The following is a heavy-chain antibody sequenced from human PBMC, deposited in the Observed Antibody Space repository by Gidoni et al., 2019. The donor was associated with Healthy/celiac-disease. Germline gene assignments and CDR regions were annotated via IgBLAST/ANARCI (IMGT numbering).Heavy chain of an antibody. Sequence: MQLVQSGPEVKKPGTSVKVACQASGVPFPSSAMQWVRQARGQRLEWIGWLVVGSGNTNYAQKFQERVTITRDMSTSTAYMELSSLRSEDTAVYYCAAGSCSGGSCYFDYWGQGTLVTVSS. V-gene: IGHV1-58*02. CDR1: GVPFPSSA. CDR2: LVVGSGNT. CDR3: AAGSCSGGSCYFDY. J-gene: IGHJ4*02. D-gene: IGHD2-15*01.